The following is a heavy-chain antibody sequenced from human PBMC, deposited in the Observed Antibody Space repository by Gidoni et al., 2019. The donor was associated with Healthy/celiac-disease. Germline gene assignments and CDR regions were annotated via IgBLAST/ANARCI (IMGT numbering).Heavy chain of an antibody. Sequence: QVTLKESGPVLVKPTETLTLTCTVSGFSLSHARMGVSWLRQPPGKALEWLAHIFSNDEKSYSTSLKSRLTISKDTSKSQVVLTMTNMDPVDTATYYCARVRDGPENYYYGMDVWGQGTTVTVSS. V-gene: IGHV2-26*01. J-gene: IGHJ6*02. CDR1: GFSLSHARMG. CDR3: ARVRDGPENYYYGMDV. CDR2: IFSNDEK.